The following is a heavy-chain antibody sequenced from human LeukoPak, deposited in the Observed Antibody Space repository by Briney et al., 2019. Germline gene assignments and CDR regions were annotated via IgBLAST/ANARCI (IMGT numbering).Heavy chain of an antibody. CDR2: IYYSRTT. V-gene: IGHV4-59*01. J-gene: IGHJ4*02. CDR3: ARGVYIAAAQYGY. Sequence: SETLSLTCAVSGGSISSYYWSWIRQPPGKGLEWIGYIYYSRTTNYNPSLKSRVTISVDTSKNQFSLKLSSVTAADTAVYYCARGVYIAAAQYGYWGQGTLVTVSS. CDR1: GGSISSYY. D-gene: IGHD6-13*01.